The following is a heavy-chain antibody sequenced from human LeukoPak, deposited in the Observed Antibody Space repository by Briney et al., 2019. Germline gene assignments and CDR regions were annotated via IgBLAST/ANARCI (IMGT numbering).Heavy chain of an antibody. CDR1: GFIFSSHG. J-gene: IGHJ4*02. CDR3: ARDPNYDSSGYPFDY. Sequence: GGSLRLSCAASGFIFSSHGMHWVRQAPGKGLVWVSRINSDGSFTTYADSVEGRFTISRDNAKNTLYLQMNSLRADDTAVYYCARDPNYDSSGYPFDYWGQGTLVTVSS. D-gene: IGHD3-22*01. V-gene: IGHV3-74*01. CDR2: INSDGSFT.